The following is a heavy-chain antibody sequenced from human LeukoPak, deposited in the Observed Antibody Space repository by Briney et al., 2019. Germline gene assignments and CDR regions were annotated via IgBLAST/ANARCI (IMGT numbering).Heavy chain of an antibody. CDR3: AKGSSGYFVDL. J-gene: IGHJ5*02. V-gene: IGHV3-23*01. CDR1: GFIFNNYG. CDR2: ISNDGGGT. Sequence: SGGSLRLSCAASGFIFNNYGLIWVCQAPGKGLEWVSAISNDGGGTNYADFVKGRFTISRDNSKNTLFLQMNSLRAEDTALYYCAKGSSGYFVDLWGQGTLVTVSS. D-gene: IGHD3-22*01.